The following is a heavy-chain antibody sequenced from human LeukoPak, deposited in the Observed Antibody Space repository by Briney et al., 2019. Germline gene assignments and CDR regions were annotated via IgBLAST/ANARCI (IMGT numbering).Heavy chain of an antibody. Sequence: ASVKVSCKASGNTITSYGICRVRQAPGQWLEWMGWISAYNGNTNYAQKLQGRVTMTTDTSTSTAYMELRSLRSDDTAVYYCARGSTTGTTSSCNYWGQGTLVTVSS. CDR1: GNTITSYG. J-gene: IGHJ4*02. CDR2: ISAYNGNT. D-gene: IGHD1-1*01. CDR3: ARGSTTGTTSSCNY. V-gene: IGHV1-18*01.